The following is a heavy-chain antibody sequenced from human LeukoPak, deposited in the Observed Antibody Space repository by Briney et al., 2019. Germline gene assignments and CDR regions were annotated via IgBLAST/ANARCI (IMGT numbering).Heavy chain of an antibody. CDR3: AKGGSRPRFTIRGVIITSGNWFDP. Sequence: GRSLRLSCAASGFTFSSYAMSWVRQAPGKGLEWVSAISGSGGSTYYADPVKGRFTISRDNSKNTLYLQMNSLRAEDTAGYYCAKGGSRPRFTIRGVIITSGNWFDPWGQGTLVTVSS. V-gene: IGHV3-23*01. CDR1: GFTFSSYA. CDR2: ISGSGGST. D-gene: IGHD3-10*01. J-gene: IGHJ5*02.